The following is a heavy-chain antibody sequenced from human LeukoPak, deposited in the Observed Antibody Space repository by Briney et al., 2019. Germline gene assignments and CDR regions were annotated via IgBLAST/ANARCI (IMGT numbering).Heavy chain of an antibody. CDR3: ARVVRGAVTSNCFGP. V-gene: IGHV4-59*01. Sequence: PSETLSLTCTVSGGSINDYYWTWIRQAPGKGLEWLGYIPNSGTTDYNPSLKSRVTMSVDTSKNEFSLKVTSVTAADTAMYYCARVVRGAVTSNCFGPWGQGTLVTVSS. CDR1: GGSINDYY. J-gene: IGHJ5*02. CDR2: IPNSGTT. D-gene: IGHD4-17*01.